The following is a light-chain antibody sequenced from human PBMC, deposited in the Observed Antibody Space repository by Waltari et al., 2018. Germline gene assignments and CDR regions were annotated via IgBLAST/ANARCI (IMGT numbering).Light chain of an antibody. CDR2: DAS. V-gene: IGKV1-5*01. CDR3: QQYNSYSQA. Sequence: DTQMTQSPSTLSAYVGDRVTITCRASQNIYNWLAWYQQKPGEAPEVLIYDASSLRSGVPSRFSGSGSGTEFTLTISSLQPGDFATYYCQQYNSYSQAFGPGTKVDIK. J-gene: IGKJ3*01. CDR1: QNIYNW.